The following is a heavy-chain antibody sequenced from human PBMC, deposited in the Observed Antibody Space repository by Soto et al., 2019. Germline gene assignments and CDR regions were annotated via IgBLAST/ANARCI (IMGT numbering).Heavy chain of an antibody. V-gene: IGHV1-18*01. CDR3: ASDQGNEYPGQWFDY. J-gene: IGHJ4*02. CDR2: VGAYNGNT. CDR1: GYTFTSYG. Sequence: ASVKVSCKASGYTFTSYGISWVRQAPVQGLEWMGWVGAYNGNTNYAQKLQGRVTMTTDTSASTAYMELRSLRSDDTAVYYCASDQGNEYPGQWFDYWGQRTLVTV. D-gene: IGHD6-19*01.